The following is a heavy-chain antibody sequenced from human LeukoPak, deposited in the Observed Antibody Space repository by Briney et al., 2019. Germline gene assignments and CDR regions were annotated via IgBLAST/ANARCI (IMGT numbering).Heavy chain of an antibody. J-gene: IGHJ6*02. CDR3: ARGSGYFDWLSPYYYYGMDV. CDR2: INPNSGGT. D-gene: IGHD3-9*01. V-gene: IGHV1-2*02. CDR1: RYTFTGYY. Sequence: ASVKVSCKASRYTFTGYYMHWVRQAPGQGLEWMGWINPNSGGTNYAQKFQGRVTMTRETSISTAYMELSRLRSDDTAVYYCARGSGYFDWLSPYYYYGMDVWGQGTTVTVSS.